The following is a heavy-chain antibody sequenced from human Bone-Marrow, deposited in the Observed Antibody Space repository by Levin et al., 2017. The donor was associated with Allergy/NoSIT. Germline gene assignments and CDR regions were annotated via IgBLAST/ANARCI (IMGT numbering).Heavy chain of an antibody. D-gene: IGHD6-19*01. V-gene: IGHV4-34*01. J-gene: IGHJ4*02. Sequence: SETLSLTCAVYGGSFSGYYWSWIRQPPGKGLEWIGEINHSGSTNYNPSLKSRVTISVDTSKNQFSLKLSSVTAADTAVYYCASLQWLVSSRPFDYWGQGTLVTVSS. CDR1: GGSFSGYY. CDR3: ASLQWLVSSRPFDY. CDR2: INHSGST.